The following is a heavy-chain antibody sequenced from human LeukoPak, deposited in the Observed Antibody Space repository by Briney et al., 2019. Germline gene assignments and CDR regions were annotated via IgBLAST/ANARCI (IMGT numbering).Heavy chain of an antibody. V-gene: IGHV3-7*01. J-gene: IGHJ4*02. Sequence: HPGGSLRLSCAASGFPFSSYWMTWVRQAPGKGLEWVANIKEDGSEKYYVDSVKGRFSISRDNAKNSLYLQTNRLRAEDTALYYCASNWGSYPGYWGQGVLVTVSS. CDR3: ASNWGSYPGY. CDR1: GFPFSSYW. D-gene: IGHD3-16*01. CDR2: IKEDGSEK.